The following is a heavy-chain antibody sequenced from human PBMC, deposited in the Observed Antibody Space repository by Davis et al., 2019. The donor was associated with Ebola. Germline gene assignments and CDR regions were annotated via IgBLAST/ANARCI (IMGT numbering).Heavy chain of an antibody. J-gene: IGHJ2*01. CDR2: LSADGLKE. CDR3: ARDADTTAFYWYFDL. D-gene: IGHD2-21*02. Sequence: GESLKISCAASGFTLSQYGMHWVRQAPGKGLEWVADLSADGLKEYYADSVKGRFTISRDRSKNTVYLEMNSLRPEDTAVYYCARDADTTAFYWYFDLWGRGTLVTVSS. CDR1: GFTLSQYG. V-gene: IGHV3-33*01.